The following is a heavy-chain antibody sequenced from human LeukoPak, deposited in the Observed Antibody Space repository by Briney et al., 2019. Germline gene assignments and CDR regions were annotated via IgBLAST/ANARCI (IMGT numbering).Heavy chain of an antibody. CDR1: GGSFSGSY. J-gene: IGHJ5*02. V-gene: IGHV4-34*01. CDR2: INHSGST. CDR3: ARESGYYDVLTGYYNQNWFDP. Sequence: SETLSLTCAVYGGSFSGSYWSWIPQPPGKGLECIGEINHSGSTNYNPSLKSRVNISVDTSKNQFSLKLTSVTAADTAVFYCARESGYYDVLTGYYNQNWFDPWGQGTLVTVSS. D-gene: IGHD3-9*01.